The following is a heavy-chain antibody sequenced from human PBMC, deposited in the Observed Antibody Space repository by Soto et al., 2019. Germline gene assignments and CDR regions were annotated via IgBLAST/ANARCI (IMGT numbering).Heavy chain of an antibody. CDR2: INHSGST. CDR3: ARGSYSSSSFDY. Sequence: QVQLQQWGAGLLKPSETLSLTCAVYGGSFSGYSWSWLRQPPGEGPERIGEINHSGSTNFNPSLKSRVTTSIGPSQYRFSLELISVTAADPAVYCCARGSYSSSSFDYWGQGTLVTVSS. D-gene: IGHD6-6*01. CDR1: GGSFSGYS. J-gene: IGHJ4*02. V-gene: IGHV4-34*01.